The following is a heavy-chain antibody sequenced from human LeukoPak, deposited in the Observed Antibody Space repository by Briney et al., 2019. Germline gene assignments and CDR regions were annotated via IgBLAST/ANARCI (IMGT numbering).Heavy chain of an antibody. CDR1: GFSIIDHH. CDR2: SATTKPNSCTT. J-gene: IGHJ4*02. D-gene: IGHD6-13*01. CDR3: VRVVTTGSGWYHFDT. Sequence: GGSLRRYCAGAGFSIIDHHMDWVRQAPGEGLEWIGRSATTKPNSCTTQYAASVRGRFTISRDDSQNSLYLLLNSLKPEDTAVYFCVRVVTTGSGWYHFDTWGLGTLVTVSS. V-gene: IGHV3-72*01.